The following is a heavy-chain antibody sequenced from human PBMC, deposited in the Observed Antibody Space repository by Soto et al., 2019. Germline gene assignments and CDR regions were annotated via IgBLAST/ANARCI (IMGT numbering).Heavy chain of an antibody. CDR2: INTDGSDT. CDR1: GFTFSNYW. CDR3: GTGRAVGTD. Sequence: VQLVESGGGLVQPGGSLRLSCAASGFTFSNYWMHWVRQAPGKGLVWLSRINTDGSDTFYADSVKGRFTISRDNPKKPLYLQMSSLRVGDTAVYYCGTGRAVGTDWGQGTRVSVSS. J-gene: IGHJ4*02. V-gene: IGHV3-74*01. D-gene: IGHD2-21*02.